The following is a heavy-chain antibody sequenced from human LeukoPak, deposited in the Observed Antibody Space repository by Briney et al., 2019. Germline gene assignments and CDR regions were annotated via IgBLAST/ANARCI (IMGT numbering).Heavy chain of an antibody. Sequence: GGSLRLSCAASGFTFSNYWMHWVRQAPGKGLVWVSRINSDGSSTSYADSVKGRFTISRDNAKNTLYLQMNSLRAEDTAVYYCARDESDYYDSSGLNFDYWGQGTLVTVSS. CDR1: GFTFSNYW. V-gene: IGHV3-74*01. CDR3: ARDESDYYDSSGLNFDY. D-gene: IGHD3-22*01. CDR2: INSDGSST. J-gene: IGHJ4*02.